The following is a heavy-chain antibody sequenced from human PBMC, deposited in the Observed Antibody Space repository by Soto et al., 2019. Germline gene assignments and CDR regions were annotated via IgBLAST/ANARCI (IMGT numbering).Heavy chain of an antibody. CDR3: ARGPPFGR. CDR2: IYHSGST. D-gene: IGHD3-3*01. Sequence: SETLSLTCAVSGGSISSGGYSWSWIRQPPGKGLEWIGYIYHSGSTYYNPSLKSRVTISVDRSKNQFSLKLSSVTAAVTAVYYCARGPPFGRWGRGTLVTVSS. J-gene: IGHJ4*02. CDR1: GGSISSGGYS. V-gene: IGHV4-30-2*01.